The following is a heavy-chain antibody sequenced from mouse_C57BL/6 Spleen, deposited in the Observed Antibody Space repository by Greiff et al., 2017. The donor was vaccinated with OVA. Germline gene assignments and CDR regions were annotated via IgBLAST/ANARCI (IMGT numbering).Heavy chain of an antibody. CDR2: IHPSDSDT. D-gene: IGHD2-4*01. CDR3: AIETYDYDVGYAMDY. V-gene: IGHV1-74*01. Sequence: QVQLKQPGAELVKPGASVKVSCKASGYTFTSYWMHWVKQRPGQGLEWIGRIHPSDSDTNYNQKFKGKATLTVDKSSSTAYMQLSSLTSEDSAVYYCAIETYDYDVGYAMDYWGQGTSVTVSS. CDR1: GYTFTSYW. J-gene: IGHJ4*01.